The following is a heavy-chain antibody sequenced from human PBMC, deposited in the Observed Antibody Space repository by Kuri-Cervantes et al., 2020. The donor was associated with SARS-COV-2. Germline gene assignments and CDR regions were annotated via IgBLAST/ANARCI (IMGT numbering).Heavy chain of an antibody. CDR3: ATNWEHDRRLDY. CDR2: IIPIFGTA. Sequence: SVKVSCKAPETTFPNYDINWVRQATGQGLEWMGGIIPIFGTANYAQKFQGRVSITADRSTSTAYMELSSLRSDDTAMYYCATNWEHDRRLDYWGQGTLVTVSS. V-gene: IGHV1-69*06. CDR1: ETTFPNYD. J-gene: IGHJ4*02. D-gene: IGHD1-26*01.